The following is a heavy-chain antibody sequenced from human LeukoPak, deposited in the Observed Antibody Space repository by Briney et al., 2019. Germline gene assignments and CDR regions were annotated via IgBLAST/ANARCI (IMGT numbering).Heavy chain of an antibody. J-gene: IGHJ4*02. CDR2: IYYSGST. CDR3: ARVQGNYYDSSGYPFDY. Sequence: TSETLSLTCTVSGGSISSYYWSWIRQPPGKGLEWTGYIYYSGSTYYNPSLKSRVTISVDTSKNQFSLKLSSVTAADTAVYYCARVQGNYYDSSGYPFDYWGQGTLVTVSS. D-gene: IGHD3-22*01. CDR1: GGSISSYY. V-gene: IGHV4-59*08.